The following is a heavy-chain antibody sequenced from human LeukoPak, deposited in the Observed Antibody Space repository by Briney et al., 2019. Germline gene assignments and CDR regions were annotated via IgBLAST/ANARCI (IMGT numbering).Heavy chain of an antibody. CDR3: ASHLYGVKGDY. Sequence: GGSLRLSCAASGFAFRKYGMHWVRQAPGKGLEWVAVIWNDGSDKYSADSVKGRFTISRDNFKNMLYLQMDSLRAEDTAVYYCASHLYGVKGDYWGQGTLVTVSS. CDR1: GFAFRKYG. V-gene: IGHV3-33*01. J-gene: IGHJ4*02. D-gene: IGHD2-2*02. CDR2: IWNDGSDK.